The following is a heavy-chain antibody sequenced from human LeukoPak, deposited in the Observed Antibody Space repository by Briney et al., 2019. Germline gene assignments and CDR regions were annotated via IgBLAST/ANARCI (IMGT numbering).Heavy chain of an antibody. D-gene: IGHD4-23*01. CDR3: TRDFDGGSGY. J-gene: IGHJ4*02. CDR1: GVSFSSDW. CDR2: ISTDGSIT. V-gene: IGHV3-74*01. Sequence: GGSLRLSCAASGVSFSSDWIHWVRQGAGKGLEWVSRISTDGSITGYADSVKGRFTMSRDNAKNTVYLQMNGLRAEDTAVYFCTRDFDGGSGYWGQGTVVTVSS.